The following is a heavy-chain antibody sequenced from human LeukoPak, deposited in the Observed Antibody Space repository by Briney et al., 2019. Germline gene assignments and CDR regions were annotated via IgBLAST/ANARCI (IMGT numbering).Heavy chain of an antibody. V-gene: IGHV4-39*07. Sequence: SETLSLTCTVSGGSISSSSYYWGWIRQPPGKGLEWIGSIYYSGSTYYNPSLKSRVTISVDTSKNQFSLKLSSVTAADTAVYYCARGRPYYDFWSSRVHPAPFDYWGQGTLVTVSS. CDR2: IYYSGST. J-gene: IGHJ4*02. D-gene: IGHD3-3*01. CDR3: ARGRPYYDFWSSRVHPAPFDY. CDR1: GGSISSSSYY.